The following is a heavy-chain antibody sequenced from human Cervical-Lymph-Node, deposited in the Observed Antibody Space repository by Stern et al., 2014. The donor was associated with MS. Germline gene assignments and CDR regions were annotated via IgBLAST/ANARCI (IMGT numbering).Heavy chain of an antibody. CDR2: IYAGGTT. V-gene: IGHV3-53*04. CDR3: ARDGGGVMDL. D-gene: IGHD3-16*01. J-gene: IGHJ5*02. CDR1: GFTVSTNY. Sequence: VQLVQSGGGLVQPGGSLKLSCSASGFTVSTNYMSWVRQAPGMGREWLSVIYAGGTTNYAASVKGRFTISRHESENVLYLQMNSLTADDTAIYYCARDGGGVMDLWGQGTLVTVSS.